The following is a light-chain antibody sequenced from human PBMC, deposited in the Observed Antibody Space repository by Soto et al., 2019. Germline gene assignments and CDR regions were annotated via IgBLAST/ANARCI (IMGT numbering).Light chain of an antibody. V-gene: IGKV1-27*01. CDR2: TAS. CDR3: QKYNSAPFT. J-gene: IGKJ3*01. CDR1: QGISNY. Sequence: DIQMTQSPSSLSASVGDRVNITCRARQGISNYLAWYQQKPGQVPKLLIFTASTLHSGVPSRFSGSGSRTDFTLTINSLQPEDVATYYCQKYNSAPFTFGPGTKVDI.